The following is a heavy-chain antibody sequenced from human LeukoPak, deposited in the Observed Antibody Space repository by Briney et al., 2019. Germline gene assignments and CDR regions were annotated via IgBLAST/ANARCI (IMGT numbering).Heavy chain of an antibody. CDR1: GGSISSSSYY. CDR3: ARPSYYDSSGFPLDI. Sequence: SETLSLTCTVSGGSISSSSYYWGWIRQPPGKGLEWIGSIYYSGSTYYNPSLKSRVTISVDTSKNQFSLKLSSVTAADTAVYYCARPSYYDSSGFPLDIWGQGTMATVSS. V-gene: IGHV4-39*01. J-gene: IGHJ3*02. D-gene: IGHD3-22*01. CDR2: IYYSGST.